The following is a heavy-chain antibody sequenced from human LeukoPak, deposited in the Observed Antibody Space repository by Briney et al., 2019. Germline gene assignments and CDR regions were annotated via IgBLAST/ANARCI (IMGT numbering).Heavy chain of an antibody. J-gene: IGHJ3*02. CDR3: ARGGLENGYHSNDGFDI. CDR2: FYYSGST. Sequence: SETLSLTCTVSGGSISGYYWSWIRQPPGKGLEWIGYFYYSGSTKYNPSLKSRVTMSVDTSRNQFSLKLSSVTAADTAVYYCARGGLENGYHSNDGFDIWGQGTMVTVSS. CDR1: GGSISGYY. V-gene: IGHV4-59*01. D-gene: IGHD3-22*01.